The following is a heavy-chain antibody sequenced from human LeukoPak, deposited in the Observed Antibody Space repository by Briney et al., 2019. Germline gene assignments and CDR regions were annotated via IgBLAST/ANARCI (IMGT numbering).Heavy chain of an antibody. J-gene: IGHJ6*03. D-gene: IGHD2-2*01. Sequence: GGSLRLSCAASGFTLDDYGMSWVRQAPGKGLEWVSGIYWNGGSTGYADSVKGRFTISRDNAKNSLYLQMNSLRAEDTALYHCARMRYCSSTSCYYYYMDVWGKGTTVTVSS. CDR1: GFTLDDYG. V-gene: IGHV3-20*01. CDR3: ARMRYCSSTSCYYYYMDV. CDR2: IYWNGGST.